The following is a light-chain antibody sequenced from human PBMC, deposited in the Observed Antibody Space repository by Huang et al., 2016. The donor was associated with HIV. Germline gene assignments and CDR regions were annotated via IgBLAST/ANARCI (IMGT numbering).Light chain of an antibody. CDR3: QQGYSAWIT. V-gene: IGKV1-39*01. Sequence: DILLTQSPSSLSASVGDRATITCRASQNINTYLNWYQQKPGKAPNLLIHSASTLQTGVPSRVSGSGAGTDVTLTVNSLQPEDSATYYCQQGYSAWITFGQGTRL. CDR1: QNINTY. J-gene: IGKJ5*01. CDR2: SAS.